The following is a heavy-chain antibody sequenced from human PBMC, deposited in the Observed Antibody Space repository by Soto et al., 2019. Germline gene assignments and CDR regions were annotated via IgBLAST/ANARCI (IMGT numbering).Heavy chain of an antibody. CDR2: INAGNGNT. Sequence: QVQLVQSGAEVKKPGASVKVSCKASGYTFTSYAMHWVRQAPEQRLEWMGWINAGNGNTKYSQKFQGRVTITRDTSASTAYMELSSLRSEDTAVYYCARDRVAARIYYYYYMDVWGKGTTVTVSS. V-gene: IGHV1-3*01. D-gene: IGHD6-6*01. CDR3: ARDRVAARIYYYYYMDV. J-gene: IGHJ6*03. CDR1: GYTFTSYA.